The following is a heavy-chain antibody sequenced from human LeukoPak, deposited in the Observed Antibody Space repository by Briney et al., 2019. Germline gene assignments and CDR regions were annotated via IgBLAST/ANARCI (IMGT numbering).Heavy chain of an antibody. CDR3: ARGIVVVPAAPFDY. V-gene: IGHV3-30-3*01. D-gene: IGHD2-2*01. CDR1: GFTFSSYA. J-gene: IGHJ4*02. Sequence: GGSLGLSCAASGFTFSSYAMHWVRQAPGKGLEWVAVISYDGSNKYYADSVKGRFTISRDNSKNTLYLQMNSLRAEDTAVYYCARGIVVVPAAPFDYWGQGTLVTVSS. CDR2: ISYDGSNK.